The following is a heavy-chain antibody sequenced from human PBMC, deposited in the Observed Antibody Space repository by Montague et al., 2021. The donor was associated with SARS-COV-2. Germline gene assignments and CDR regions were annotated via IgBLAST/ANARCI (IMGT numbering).Heavy chain of an antibody. V-gene: IGHV4-34*01. J-gene: IGHJ6*01. Sequence: SETLSLTCAVHGTSFSGDYWNWIRQPPGGGLEWIGEINRGGSTKYSPSLKSRLTISADTTKNQCSLKLTSVAAPDTAVYYCAGLRDGVVPSAILGVGPYYSYYSRDVWGRGTPVTVSS. CDR1: GTSFSGDY. CDR3: AGLRDGVVPSAILGVGPYYSYYSRDV. D-gene: IGHD3-10*01. CDR2: INRGGST.